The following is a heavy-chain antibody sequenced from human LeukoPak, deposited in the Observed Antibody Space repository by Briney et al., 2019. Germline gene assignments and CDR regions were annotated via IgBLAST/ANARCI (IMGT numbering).Heavy chain of an antibody. J-gene: IGHJ3*02. CDR1: GGSISTYY. CDR2: IDYRGST. V-gene: IGHV4-59*01. CDR3: ARSRSGYSYDHAAFEI. D-gene: IGHD5-18*01. Sequence: PSETLSLTCTVSGGSISTYYWSWIRQPPGKGLEWIAYIDYRGSTTYNPSLRSRVTISVDTSRNQFSLKLNSVTAADTAVYYCARSRSGYSYDHAAFEIWGQGTMVTVSS.